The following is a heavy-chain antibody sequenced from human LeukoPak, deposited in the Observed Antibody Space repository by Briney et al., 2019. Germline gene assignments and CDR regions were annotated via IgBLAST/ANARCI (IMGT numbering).Heavy chain of an antibody. D-gene: IGHD5-24*01. CDR1: GFTFSSYD. CDR2: ISGSGGST. CDR3: AKEVEMATILYPFDY. J-gene: IGHJ4*02. Sequence: PGGSLRLSCAAFGFTFSSYDMNWVRQAPGKGLEWVSAISGSGGSTYYADSVKGRFTISRDNSKNTLYLQMNSLRAEDTAVYYCAKEVEMATILYPFDYWGQGTLVTVSS. V-gene: IGHV3-23*01.